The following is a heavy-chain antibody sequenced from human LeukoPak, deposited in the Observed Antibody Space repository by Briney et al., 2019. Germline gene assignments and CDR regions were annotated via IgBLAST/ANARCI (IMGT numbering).Heavy chain of an antibody. V-gene: IGHV1-2*04. CDR1: GYTFTGYY. CDR3: ARSGYYDILTGYGMDV. CDR2: INPNSGGT. J-gene: IGHJ6*02. Sequence: ASVKVSCKASGYTFTGYYMHWVRQAPGQGLEWMGWINPNSGGTNYAQKFQGWVTMTRGTSISTAYMELSRLRSDDTAVYYCARSGYYDILTGYGMDVWGQGTTVTVSS. D-gene: IGHD3-9*01.